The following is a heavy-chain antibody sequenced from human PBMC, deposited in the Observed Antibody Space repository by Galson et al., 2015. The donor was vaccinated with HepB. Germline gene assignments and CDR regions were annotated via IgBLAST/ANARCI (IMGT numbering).Heavy chain of an antibody. CDR2: ISGDTAKI. CDR1: GFTFSTYA. CDR3: AKGGNWDSRYFDY. Sequence: SLRLSCAASGFTFSTYAMNWVRQAPGKGLEWVSVISGDTAKIFHADSVKGRFTISRDNSMNTVYLQRDSLRAEDTAVYYCAKGGNWDSRYFDYWGQGSLVTVSS. D-gene: IGHD7-27*01. V-gene: IGHV3-23*01. J-gene: IGHJ4*02.